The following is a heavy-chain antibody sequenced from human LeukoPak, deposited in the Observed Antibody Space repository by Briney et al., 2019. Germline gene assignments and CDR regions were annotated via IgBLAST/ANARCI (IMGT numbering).Heavy chain of an antibody. D-gene: IGHD6-13*01. Sequence: ASVKVSCKASGYTFTRTGINWVRQAPGQGLEWMGWISPYNDNTKYAQKFQGRLTVTTDTSTTTAYMDLRSLRSDDTAVYYCTRDHLAAAGSDAFDIWGQGTMVTVSS. CDR1: GYTFTRTG. CDR3: TRDHLAAAGSDAFDI. V-gene: IGHV1-18*01. CDR2: ISPYNDNT. J-gene: IGHJ3*02.